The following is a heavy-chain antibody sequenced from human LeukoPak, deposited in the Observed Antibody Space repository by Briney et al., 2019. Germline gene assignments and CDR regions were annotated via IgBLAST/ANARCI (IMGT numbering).Heavy chain of an antibody. J-gene: IGHJ4*02. CDR2: IWYDGSNK. D-gene: IGHD3-22*01. Sequence: GGSLRLSCAASGFTVSAHYMSWVRQAPGKGLEWVAVIWYDGSNKYYEDSVKGRFTISRDNSKNKLYLQMNSLRAEDTAVYYCARAAYDSSGYLTLWGQGTLVTVSS. CDR1: GFTVSAHY. V-gene: IGHV3-33*08. CDR3: ARAAYDSSGYLTL.